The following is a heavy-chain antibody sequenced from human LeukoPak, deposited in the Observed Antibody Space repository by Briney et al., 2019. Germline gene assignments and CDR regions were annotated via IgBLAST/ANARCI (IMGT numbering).Heavy chain of an antibody. CDR2: MRQDGNEK. Sequence: GGSLRLSCVASGFTFGGYGMTWVRQAPGKGLEWVANMRQDGNEKYYVDSVRGRFTISRDNAKNSLYLQMNSLRAEDTAMYYCAIQYSSYDYWGQGTLVTVSS. D-gene: IGHD6-6*01. CDR1: GFTFGGYG. J-gene: IGHJ4*02. CDR3: AIQYSSYDY. V-gene: IGHV3-7*01.